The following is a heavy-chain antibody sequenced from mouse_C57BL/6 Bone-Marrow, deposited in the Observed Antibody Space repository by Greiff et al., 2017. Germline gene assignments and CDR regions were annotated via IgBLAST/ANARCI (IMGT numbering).Heavy chain of an antibody. Sequence: VQLVESGAELVRPGTSVKVSCKASGYAFTNYLIEWVNQRPGQGLEWIGVINPGSGGTNYNEKFKGKATLTADKSSSTAYMQLSSLTSEDSAVYFCARSKNWDSWFAYWGQGTLVTVSA. CDR3: ARSKNWDSWFAY. D-gene: IGHD4-1*01. J-gene: IGHJ3*01. CDR2: INPGSGGT. V-gene: IGHV1-54*01. CDR1: GYAFTNYL.